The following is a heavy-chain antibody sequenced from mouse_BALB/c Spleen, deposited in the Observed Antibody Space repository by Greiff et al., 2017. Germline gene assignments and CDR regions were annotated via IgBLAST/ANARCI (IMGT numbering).Heavy chain of an antibody. J-gene: IGHJ4*01. V-gene: IGHV5-6*01. CDR2: ISSGGSYT. CDR1: GFTFSSYG. CDR3: ARGNGNPLYAMDY. Sequence: EVHLVESGGDLVKPGGSLKLSCAASGFTFSSYGMSWVRQTPDKRLEWVATISSGGSYTYYPDSVKGRFTISRDNAKNTLYLQMSSLKSEDTAMYYCARGNGNPLYAMDYWGQGTSVTVSS. D-gene: IGHD2-1*01.